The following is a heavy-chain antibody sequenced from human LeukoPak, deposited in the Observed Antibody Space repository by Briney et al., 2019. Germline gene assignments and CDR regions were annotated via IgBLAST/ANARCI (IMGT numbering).Heavy chain of an antibody. J-gene: IGHJ4*02. CDR2: INHSGST. V-gene: IGHV4-34*01. CDR3: ARGGRYSYGHTTDY. D-gene: IGHD5-18*01. CDR1: GGSFSDYY. Sequence: SETLSLTCAVYGGSFSDYYWSWIRQPPGKGLEWIGEINHSGSTNYNPSLKSRVTISVDTSKNQFSLKLSSVTAADTAVYYCARGGRYSYGHTTDYWGQGTLVTVSS.